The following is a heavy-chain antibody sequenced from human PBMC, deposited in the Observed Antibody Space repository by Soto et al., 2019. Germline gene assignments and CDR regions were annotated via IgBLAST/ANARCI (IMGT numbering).Heavy chain of an antibody. CDR3: ARGRLWFGELLSPGDY. J-gene: IGHJ4*02. D-gene: IGHD3-10*01. CDR2: ISYDGSNK. Sequence: PGWSLRLSCASSVFTFISYAMHWVRQAPGKGLEWVAVISYDGSNKYYADSVKGRFTISRDNSKNTLYLQMNSLRAEDTAVYYCARGRLWFGELLSPGDYWGQGTLVTVSS. V-gene: IGHV3-30-3*01. CDR1: VFTFISYA.